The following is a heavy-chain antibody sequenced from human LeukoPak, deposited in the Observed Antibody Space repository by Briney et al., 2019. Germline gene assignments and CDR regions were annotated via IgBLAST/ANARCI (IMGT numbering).Heavy chain of an antibody. V-gene: IGHV3-48*03. Sequence: GGSLRLSCAASGFIFSSYEMNWVRQAPGKGLEWVSYISSFSGTIYYADSVMGRFTISRDNAKNSLYLQMNSLRAEDTAVYYCARSPNYKGYFDYWGQGTLVTVSS. J-gene: IGHJ4*02. CDR2: ISSFSGTI. D-gene: IGHD3-10*01. CDR1: GFIFSSYE. CDR3: ARSPNYKGYFDY.